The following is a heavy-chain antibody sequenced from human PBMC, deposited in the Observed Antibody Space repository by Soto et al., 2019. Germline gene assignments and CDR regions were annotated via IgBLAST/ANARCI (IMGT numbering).Heavy chain of an antibody. CDR1: GYTFTSYA. D-gene: IGHD6-13*01. Sequence: QVQLVQSGAEVKKPGASVKVSCKASGYTFTSYAMHWVRQAPGQRLEWMGWINAGNGNTKYSQKFLGRVTITRDTSASTAYMELSSLRSEDTAVYYCASSHIAAAPYGMDVWGQGTTVTVSS. V-gene: IGHV1-3*01. CDR3: ASSHIAAAPYGMDV. CDR2: INAGNGNT. J-gene: IGHJ6*02.